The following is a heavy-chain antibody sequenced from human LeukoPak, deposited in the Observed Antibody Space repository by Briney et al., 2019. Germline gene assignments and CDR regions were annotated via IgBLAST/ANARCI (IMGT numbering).Heavy chain of an antibody. CDR1: GGSISSYY. V-gene: IGHV4-4*07. CDR3: ARDGVTAARRNYYYYMDV. CDR2: IYTSGST. J-gene: IGHJ6*03. D-gene: IGHD6-6*01. Sequence: SETLSLTCTVSGGSISSYYWSWIRQPAGKGLEWIGRIYTSGSTNYNPSLKSRVTMSVDTSKNQFSLKLSSVTAADTAVYYCARDGVTAARRNYYYYMDVWGKGTTVTVSS.